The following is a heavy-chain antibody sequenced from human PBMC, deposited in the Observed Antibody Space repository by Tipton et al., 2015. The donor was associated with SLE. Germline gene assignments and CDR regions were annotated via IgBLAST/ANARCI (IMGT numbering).Heavy chain of an antibody. CDR1: GGTFRSHA. CDR2: IIPIFGTA. D-gene: IGHD6-6*01. Sequence: QVQLVQSGPEVKKSGSSVKVSCKTSGGTFRSHAISWVRQAPGQGLEWMGGIIPIFGTANYAQKFQGRVTITADKSTSTAYMELSSLRSEDTAVYYCARHKSLSIAARAAFDYWGQGTLVTVSS. J-gene: IGHJ4*02. CDR3: ARHKSLSIAARAAFDY. V-gene: IGHV1-69*06.